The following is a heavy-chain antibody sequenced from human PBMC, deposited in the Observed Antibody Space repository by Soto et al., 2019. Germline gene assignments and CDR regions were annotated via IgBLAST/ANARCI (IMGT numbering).Heavy chain of an antibody. Sequence: SETLSLTCAVYGGSFIGYYWSWIRQPPGKGLEWIGEINHSGSTNYNPSLKSRVTISVDTSKNQFSLKLSSVTAADTAVYYCARGSLGYCSSTSRRRGYNGYDXWGQGTPVTVSS. CDR1: GGSFIGYY. D-gene: IGHD2-2*01. J-gene: IGHJ5*02. CDR2: INHSGST. V-gene: IGHV4-34*01. CDR3: ARGSLGYCSSTSRRRGYNGYDX.